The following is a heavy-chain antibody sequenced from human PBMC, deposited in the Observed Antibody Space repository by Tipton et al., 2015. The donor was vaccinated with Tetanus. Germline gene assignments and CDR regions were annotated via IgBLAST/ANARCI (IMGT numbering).Heavy chain of an antibody. J-gene: IGHJ5*02. CDR3: ARDSHTVTTYWFGP. CDR1: GGSFSGYY. CDR2: INHSGST. D-gene: IGHD4-17*01. Sequence: TLSLTCAVYGGSFSGYYWSWIRQPPGKGLEWIGEINHSGSTNYNPSLKSRVTISVDTSKNQFSLKLSSVTAADTAVYYCARDSHTVTTYWFGPWGQGTLVTVSS. V-gene: IGHV4-34*01.